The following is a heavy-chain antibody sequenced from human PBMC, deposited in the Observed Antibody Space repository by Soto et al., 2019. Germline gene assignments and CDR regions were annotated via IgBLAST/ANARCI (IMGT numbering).Heavy chain of an antibody. CDR3: AARSVGSIGEVDY. Sequence: PSETLSLTCAVSSGSISSSNWWSWVRQPPGKGLEWIGEIYHSGSTNYNPSLKSRVTISVDKSKNQFSLKLSSVTAADTAVYYCAARSVGSIGEVDYWGQGTLVTVSS. CDR1: SGSISSSNW. D-gene: IGHD1-26*01. V-gene: IGHV4-4*02. J-gene: IGHJ4*02. CDR2: IYHSGST.